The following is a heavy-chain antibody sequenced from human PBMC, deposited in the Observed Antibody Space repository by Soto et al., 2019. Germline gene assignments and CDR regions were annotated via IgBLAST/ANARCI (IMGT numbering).Heavy chain of an antibody. CDR3: AKDSLGSIVVVVATFDP. CDR1: GFTFSSYA. Sequence: EVQLLESGGGLVQPGGSLRLSCAASGFTFSSYAMSWVRQAPGKGLEWGSAISGSGGSTYYADSVKGRFTISRDNSKNTLYLQMNSLRAEETAVYYCAKDSLGSIVVVVATFDPWGQGTLVTVSS. J-gene: IGHJ5*02. D-gene: IGHD2-15*01. CDR2: ISGSGGST. V-gene: IGHV3-23*01.